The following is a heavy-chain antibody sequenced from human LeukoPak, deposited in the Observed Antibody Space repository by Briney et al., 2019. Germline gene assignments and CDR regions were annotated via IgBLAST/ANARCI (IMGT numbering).Heavy chain of an antibody. J-gene: IGHJ3*02. CDR2: IYTSGST. CDR1: GFTFSSYV. Sequence: GSLRLSCAASGFTFSSYVMSWIRQPAGKGLEWIGRIYTSGSTNYNPSLKSRVTISVDTSKNQFSLKLSSVTAADTAVYYCARAQVVVVTEFDAFDIWGQGTMVTVSS. D-gene: IGHD2-21*02. V-gene: IGHV4-4*07. CDR3: ARAQVVVVTEFDAFDI.